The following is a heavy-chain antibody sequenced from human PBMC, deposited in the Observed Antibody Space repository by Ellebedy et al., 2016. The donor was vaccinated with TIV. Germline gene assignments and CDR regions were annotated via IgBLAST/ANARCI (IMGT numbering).Heavy chain of an antibody. V-gene: IGHV3-30*02. Sequence: GGSLRLSCAASGFIFSNSGMNWVRQAPGKGLEWVAFIRFDGNNAYYADSAKGRFTISRDNSKNTLYLQMNSLRAEDTAVYYCATGRRRYFGAGTMEDYFDNWGQGTLVTVSS. J-gene: IGHJ4*02. CDR2: IRFDGNNA. CDR1: GFIFSNSG. D-gene: IGHD3-10*01. CDR3: ATGRRRYFGAGTMEDYFDN.